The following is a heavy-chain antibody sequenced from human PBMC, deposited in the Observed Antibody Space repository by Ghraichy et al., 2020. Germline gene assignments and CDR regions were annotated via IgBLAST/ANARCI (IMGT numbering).Heavy chain of an antibody. V-gene: IGHV3-66*01. J-gene: IGHJ6*02. D-gene: IGHD3-22*01. CDR1: GVSVSYNY. Sequence: GSPRLSFAASGVSVSYNYMSWVRQAPGKGLEWVSLIYADNSSYYADSMKGRVTISRDNSKNTVYLQMNSLRAEDTAVYYCARDRYYDSIGRYYYYYYGMDVWGQGTTVTVSS. CDR3: ARDRYYDSIGRYYYYYYGMDV. CDR2: IYADNSS.